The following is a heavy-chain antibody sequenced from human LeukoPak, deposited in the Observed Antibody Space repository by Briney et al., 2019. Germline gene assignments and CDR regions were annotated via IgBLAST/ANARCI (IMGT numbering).Heavy chain of an antibody. CDR2: IYYSGST. CDR1: GGSISSSSYY. V-gene: IGHV4-39*01. CDR3: ARHPYVVPAAMWVWFDP. J-gene: IGHJ5*02. D-gene: IGHD2-2*01. Sequence: PSETLSLTCTVSGGSISSSSYYWGWIRQPPGKGLEWIGSIYYSGSTYYNPSLKSRVTISVDTSKNQFSLKLSSVTAADTAVYYCARHPYVVPAAMWVWFDPWGQGTLVTVSS.